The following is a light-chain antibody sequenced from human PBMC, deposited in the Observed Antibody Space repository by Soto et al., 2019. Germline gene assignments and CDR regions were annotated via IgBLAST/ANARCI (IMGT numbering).Light chain of an antibody. Sequence: DIQMTQSPSTLSASVGDTVTVTCRASQSVSGWLAWYQQKPGEAPKLLIYGASALPRGVPSRFSGSGSGTKFTLTIASLQPDDFATYYCQQYNSYSTFGQGTKVDI. CDR1: QSVSGW. V-gene: IGKV1-5*01. CDR3: QQYNSYST. CDR2: GAS. J-gene: IGKJ1*01.